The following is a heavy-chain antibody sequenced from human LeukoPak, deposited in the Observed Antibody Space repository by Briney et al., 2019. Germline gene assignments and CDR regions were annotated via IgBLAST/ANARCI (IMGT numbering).Heavy chain of an antibody. CDR1: GYGFTSYW. CDR3: ASEVRGVIYFDY. V-gene: IGHV5-10-1*01. CDR2: IDPSDSYT. Sequence: GEALKISFKGSGYGFTSYWISWVRPMPGKGREWMGRIDPSDSYTNYSPSFQGHVTISADKSISTAYLQWSSLKASDTAMYYCASEVRGVIYFDYWGQGTLVTVSS. D-gene: IGHD3-10*01. J-gene: IGHJ4*02.